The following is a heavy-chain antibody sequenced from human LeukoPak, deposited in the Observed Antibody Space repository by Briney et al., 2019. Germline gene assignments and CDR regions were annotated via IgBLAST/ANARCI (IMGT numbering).Heavy chain of an antibody. Sequence: GGSLRLSCAASGFTFSSYAMSWVRQAPGKGLEWVSAISGSGGSTYYADSVKGRFTISRDNSKNTLYLQMNSLRAEDTAVYYCAKGGGELGSGSLDYWGQGTLVTVSS. J-gene: IGHJ4*02. CDR1: GFTFSSYA. D-gene: IGHD3-10*01. CDR3: AKGGGELGSGSLDY. V-gene: IGHV3-23*01. CDR2: ISGSGGST.